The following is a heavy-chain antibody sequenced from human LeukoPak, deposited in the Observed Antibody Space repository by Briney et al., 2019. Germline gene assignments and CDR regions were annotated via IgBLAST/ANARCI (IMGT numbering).Heavy chain of an antibody. V-gene: IGHV4-34*01. J-gene: IGHJ5*02. CDR1: GGSFSDYY. CDR3: ARRGYTYGWGWFDP. Sequence: SETLSLTCGVYGGSFSDYYWSWIRQPPGKGLEWIGEINHSGSANYNPSLKSRVTISVDTSKNQFSLKVNSVTAADTAVYYCARRGYTYGWGWFDPWGQGTLVTVSS. D-gene: IGHD5-18*01. CDR2: INHSGSA.